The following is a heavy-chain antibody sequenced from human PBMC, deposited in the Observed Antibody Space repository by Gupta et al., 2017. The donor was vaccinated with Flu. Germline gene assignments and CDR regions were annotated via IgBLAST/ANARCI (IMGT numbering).Heavy chain of an antibody. D-gene: IGHD3-16*01. V-gene: IGHV3-15*01. CDR2: VKSHTDGGTT. J-gene: IGHJ3*02. CDR3: TTDSSGGITFDI. Sequence: EVQLVESGVDLVNPGGSLTLSCAASGLIFSDAYMNWVRQAPGKGLEWVGRVKSHTDGGTTDYAAPVKGRFTISRDDSKNTLFLQMRSLKTEDTAVYFCTTDSSGGITFDIWGQGTMVTVSS. CDR1: GLIFSDAY.